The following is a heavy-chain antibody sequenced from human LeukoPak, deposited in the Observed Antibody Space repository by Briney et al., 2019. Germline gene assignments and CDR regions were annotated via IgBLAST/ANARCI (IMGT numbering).Heavy chain of an antibody. CDR1: VGSISSSSYY. CDR2: IYYSGST. CDR3: ARQKGAVAPSGFDY. Sequence: SETLSLTCTVSVGSISSSSYYWGWIRQPPGKGLEWIGSIYYSGSTYYNPSLKSRVTISVDTSNNQFSLKLSAVTAADTAVYYCARQKGAVAPSGFDYWGQGTLVTVSS. V-gene: IGHV4-39*01. D-gene: IGHD6-19*01. J-gene: IGHJ4*02.